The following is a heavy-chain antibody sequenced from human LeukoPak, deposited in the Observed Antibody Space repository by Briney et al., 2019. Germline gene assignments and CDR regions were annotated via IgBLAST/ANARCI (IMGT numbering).Heavy chain of an antibody. V-gene: IGHV5-51*01. CDR2: IYPDDSDT. Sequence: GESLKISCKGSGYIFTNYWIAWVRQMPGKGLEWMGIIYPDDSDTRYSPSFQGQVTISADKSISTAYLQWSGLKASDTAMYYCARRSYYDSGGYYYDFWGQGTLVTVSS. D-gene: IGHD3-22*01. CDR1: GYIFTNYW. J-gene: IGHJ4*02. CDR3: ARRSYYDSGGYYYDF.